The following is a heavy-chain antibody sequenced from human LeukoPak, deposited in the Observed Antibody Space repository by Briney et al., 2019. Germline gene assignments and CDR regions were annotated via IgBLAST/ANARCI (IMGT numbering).Heavy chain of an antibody. Sequence: HRASVKVSCKASGYTFTGYYIHWVRQAPGQGLEWMGWINPNSGGTNYAQKFQGWVTMTRDTSISTAYMELSRLRSDDTAVYYCARAQPHLTYYYGSGIYDNWFDPWGQGTLVTVSS. CDR3: ARAQPHLTYYYGSGIYDNWFDP. CDR1: GYTFTGYY. D-gene: IGHD3-10*01. J-gene: IGHJ5*02. V-gene: IGHV1-2*04. CDR2: INPNSGGT.